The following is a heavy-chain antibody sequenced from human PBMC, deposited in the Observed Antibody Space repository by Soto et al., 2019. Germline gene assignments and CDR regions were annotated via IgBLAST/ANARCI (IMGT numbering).Heavy chain of an antibody. V-gene: IGHV4-59*08. CDR2: IYSSGST. CDR1: GGSISSYY. Sequence: QVQLLESGPGLVKPSETLSLTCTVSGGSISSYYWSWIRQPPGKGLEWIGYIYSSGSTNYNPSLKSRVTISVDTSKTQFSLKLSSVTAADTAVYYCARRNGGGFDFWGQGTLVTVSS. D-gene: IGHD1-1*01. CDR3: ARRNGGGFDF. J-gene: IGHJ4*02.